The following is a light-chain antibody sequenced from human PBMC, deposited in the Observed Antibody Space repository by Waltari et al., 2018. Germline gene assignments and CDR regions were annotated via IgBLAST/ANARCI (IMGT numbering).Light chain of an antibody. V-gene: IGLV2-23*02. CDR1: SNNIGFYDL. Sequence: QSALTQPASVSGSPGQSLTISCTGSSNNIGFYDLVSWYQQHPGKAPKLIIFDVIKRPAGVSDRFSGSKSGNTASLTISWLQTEDDADYYCCSYSGSGSFPYVFGPGTRVAVL. CDR2: DVI. J-gene: IGLJ1*01. CDR3: CSYSGSGSFPYV.